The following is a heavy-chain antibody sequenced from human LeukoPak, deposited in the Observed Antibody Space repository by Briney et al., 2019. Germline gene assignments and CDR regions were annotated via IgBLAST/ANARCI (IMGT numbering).Heavy chain of an antibody. J-gene: IGHJ3*02. Sequence: PGGSRRLSCAASGFTFSDYWMHWVRQAPGKGLVWVSRIDSDGGSTSDADSVKGRFTISRDNAKNTVYLQMNSLRAEDTAVYYCARGFTIFGVVNDAFDIWGQGTMVTVSS. CDR2: IDSDGGST. CDR3: ARGFTIFGVVNDAFDI. V-gene: IGHV3-74*01. D-gene: IGHD3-3*01. CDR1: GFTFSDYW.